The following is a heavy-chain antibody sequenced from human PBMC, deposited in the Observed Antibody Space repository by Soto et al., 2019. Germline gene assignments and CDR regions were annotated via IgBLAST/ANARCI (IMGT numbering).Heavy chain of an antibody. V-gene: IGHV3-23*01. J-gene: IGHJ4*02. CDR2: IGGSGGYK. CDR1: GFFFSSNA. D-gene: IGHD6-13*01. Sequence: EVQLLESGGGLVQPGGSLRLSCAASGFFFSSNAMSWVRQAPGKGLEWVSGIGGSGGYKSYADSVKGRFTISRDTSKNTLYVRMESLGAEDTAGYYCAKDAAMVSSTFNYFDYWGQGTLVAVSS. CDR3: AKDAAMVSSTFNYFDY.